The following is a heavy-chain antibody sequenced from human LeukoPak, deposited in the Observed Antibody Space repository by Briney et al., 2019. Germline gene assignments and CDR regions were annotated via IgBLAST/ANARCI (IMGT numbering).Heavy chain of an antibody. V-gene: IGHV4-59*01. Sequence: SETLSLTCTVSGGSISSYYWSWIRQPPGKGLEWIGYIYYSGSTNYNPSLKSRVTISVDTSKNQFSLKLNSVSAADTAVYYCARDSRGAVTGAFDIWGQGTMVTVSS. CDR2: IYYSGST. D-gene: IGHD1-14*01. J-gene: IGHJ3*02. CDR3: ARDSRGAVTGAFDI. CDR1: GGSISSYY.